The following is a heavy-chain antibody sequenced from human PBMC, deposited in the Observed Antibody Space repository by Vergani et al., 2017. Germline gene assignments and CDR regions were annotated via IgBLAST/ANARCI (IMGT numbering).Heavy chain of an antibody. CDR2: ISYDGSNK. V-gene: IGHV3-30-3*02. CDR1: GFTFSSYA. Sequence: QVQLVESGGGVVQPGRSLRLSCAASGFTFSSYAMHWVRQAPGKGLEWVAVISYDGSNKYYADSVKGRFTISRDNSKNTLYLQMNSLRAEDTAVYYCAKRRIVVPLIDYWGQGTLVTVSS. CDR3: AKRRIVVPLIDY. D-gene: IGHD3-22*01. J-gene: IGHJ4*02.